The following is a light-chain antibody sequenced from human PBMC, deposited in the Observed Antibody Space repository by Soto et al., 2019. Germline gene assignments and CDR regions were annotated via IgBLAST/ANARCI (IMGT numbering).Light chain of an antibody. J-gene: IGLJ7*01. Sequence: QSVLTQPPSASATPGQRVTISCSGSSSNIGSNPVSWYQRLPGTAPKLLIDSNIQRPSGVPDRFSGSKSGTSASLAISGLQSEDGADYYCAAWDDSLNIPVFGGGTQLTVL. V-gene: IGLV1-44*01. CDR3: AAWDDSLNIPV. CDR1: SSNIGSNP. CDR2: SNI.